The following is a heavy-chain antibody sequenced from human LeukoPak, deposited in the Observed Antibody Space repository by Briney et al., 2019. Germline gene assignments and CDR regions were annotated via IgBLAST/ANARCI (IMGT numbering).Heavy chain of an antibody. CDR1: GFTFSNYE. V-gene: IGHV3-48*03. CDR3: ARESRYDVLAGYSSVEWWFDY. CDR2: ITGSGSAT. D-gene: IGHD3-9*01. Sequence: GGSLRLSCAASGFTFSNYEMNWVRQAPGKGLEWVSYITGSGSATHYADSVKGRFTISRDNGKTSLYLQMNSLRAEDTAIYYCARESRYDVLAGYSSVEWWFDYWGQGTLVTVSS. J-gene: IGHJ4*02.